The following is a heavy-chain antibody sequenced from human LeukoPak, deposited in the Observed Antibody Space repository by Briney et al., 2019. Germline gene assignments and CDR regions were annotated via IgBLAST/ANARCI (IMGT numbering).Heavy chain of an antibody. D-gene: IGHD7-27*01. CDR2: IIPIFVSS. V-gene: IGHV1-69*13. CDR3: SRKLTGVCGVVSTQHYSYSYGMEI. CDR1: GCTFNNHA. Sequence: SAVQVPCKASGCTFNNHAINRVGQAPGQGLEWMGGIIPIFVSSKYPQKLQGRVTSTAVESTSPAYIELSGLRCDDTTVDCCSRKLTGVCGVVSTQHYSYSYGMEIWGQGTTWTVSS. J-gene: IGHJ6*01.